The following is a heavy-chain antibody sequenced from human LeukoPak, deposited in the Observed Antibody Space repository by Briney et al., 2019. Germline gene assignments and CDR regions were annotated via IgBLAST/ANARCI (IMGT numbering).Heavy chain of an antibody. J-gene: IGHJ3*02. CDR1: GFTFSSYA. CDR3: ARVRRYCSSTSCYRGGYAFDI. D-gene: IGHD2-2*01. V-gene: IGHV3-23*01. Sequence: GGSLRLSCAAPGFTFSSYAMSWVRQAPGKGLEWVSAISGSGGSTYYADSVKGRFTISRDNSKNTLYLQMNSLRAEDTAVYYCARVRRYCSSTSCYRGGYAFDIWGQGTMVTVSS. CDR2: ISGSGGST.